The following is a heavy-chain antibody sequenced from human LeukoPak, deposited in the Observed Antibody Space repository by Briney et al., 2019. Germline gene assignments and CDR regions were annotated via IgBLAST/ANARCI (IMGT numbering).Heavy chain of an antibody. D-gene: IGHD3-16*01. CDR2: ISWNSGSI. CDR1: GFTFDDYA. CDR3: AKAMGGIPHPFDY. J-gene: IGHJ4*02. V-gene: IGHV3-9*01. Sequence: GRSLRLSCAASGFTFDDYAMHWVRQAPGKGLEWVSGISWNSGSIGYADSVKGRFTISRDNAKNSLYLQMNSLRAEDTALYYCAKAMGGIPHPFDYWGQGTLVTVSS.